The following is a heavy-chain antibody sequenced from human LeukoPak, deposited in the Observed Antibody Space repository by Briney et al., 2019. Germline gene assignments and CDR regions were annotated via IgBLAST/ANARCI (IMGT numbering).Heavy chain of an antibody. V-gene: IGHV4-4*09. J-gene: IGHJ4*02. Sequence: SETLSLTCTVSGGSVSSYYWSWIRQPPGKGLEWIGYIYPSGSADSNPSLKSRVTTSLETSSNRFSLKLSSVTGGETGGYYCARTQGRDKGYYFDLWGQGTLVTVSS. CDR3: ARTQGRDKGYYFDL. CDR1: GGSVSSYY. CDR2: IYPSGSA. D-gene: IGHD2-15*01.